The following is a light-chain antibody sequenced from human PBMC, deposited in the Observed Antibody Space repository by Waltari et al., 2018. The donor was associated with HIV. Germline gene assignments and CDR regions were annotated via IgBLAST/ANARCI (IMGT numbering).Light chain of an antibody. V-gene: IGLV2-8*01. CDR1: SSAVGGFDY. CDR3: SSYADTNNVL. Sequence: QSALTQPPSASGSPGQSVTLSCTGTSSAVGGFDYVSWYQQHPAKAPKLLIYAVNRRPSGVPVRFSGSKSGNTASLTVSGPQTEDGADYYCSSYADTNNVLFGGGTKLTVL. J-gene: IGLJ3*02. CDR2: AVN.